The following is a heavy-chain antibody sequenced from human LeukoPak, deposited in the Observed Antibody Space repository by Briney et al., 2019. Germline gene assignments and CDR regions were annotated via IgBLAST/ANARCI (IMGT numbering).Heavy chain of an antibody. V-gene: IGHV1-69-2*01. CDR2: VDPEDGAT. D-gene: IGHD2-15*01. CDR1: GYTFTDYN. Sequence: ASVKISCKASGYTFTDYNIHWVQQAXGKGLEWVGRVDPEDGATMYAEKFQDRVTITADTSTDTTYMELRSLRSEDTAVYYCANLVVVIAATSFDYWGQGTLVTVSS. J-gene: IGHJ4*02. CDR3: ANLVVVIAATSFDY.